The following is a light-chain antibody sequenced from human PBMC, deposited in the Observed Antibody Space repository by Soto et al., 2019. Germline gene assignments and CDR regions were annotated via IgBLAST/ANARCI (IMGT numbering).Light chain of an antibody. Sequence: QSVLTQPASVSGSPGQSITISCTGTSSDVGSYNLVSWYQQHPGKAPKLMIYEGSKRPSGVSNRFSGSKSGNTASLTISGLQAEDEADYYCYSYAPISNFEVFGGVTEVTDL. CDR1: SSDVGSYNL. CDR3: YSYAPISNFEV. V-gene: IGLV2-23*03. CDR2: EGS. J-gene: IGLJ2*01.